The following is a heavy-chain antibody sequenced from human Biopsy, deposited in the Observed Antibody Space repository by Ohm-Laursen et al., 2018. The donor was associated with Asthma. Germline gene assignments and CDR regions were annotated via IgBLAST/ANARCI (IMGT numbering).Heavy chain of an antibody. D-gene: IGHD2-21*02. CDR3: ASYEVVTSILPLDV. CDR2: ISYDGSNK. Sequence: LSLTCAASGFTFSNFAMIWVRQAPGKGLEWVAVISYDGSNKYYGDSVQGRFTISRDNSKNTLYLQMNSLRAEDTAVYYCASYEVVTSILPLDVWGQGTRSPSP. V-gene: IGHV3-30*03. J-gene: IGHJ6*02. CDR1: GFTFSNFA.